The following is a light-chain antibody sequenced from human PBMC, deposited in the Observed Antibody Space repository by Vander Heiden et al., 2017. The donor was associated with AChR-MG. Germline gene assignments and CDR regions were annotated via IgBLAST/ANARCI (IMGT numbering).Light chain of an antibody. Sequence: DIVLTQSPATLSLSPGERATLSCRASQSVSSYLAWYQQKPGQAPRLLIYDASNRATGIPARFSGSGSGTDFTLTISSLEPEDFAVDYCQQRSNGPLTFGGGTKVEIK. CDR2: DAS. V-gene: IGKV3-11*01. CDR3: QQRSNGPLT. J-gene: IGKJ4*01. CDR1: QSVSSY.